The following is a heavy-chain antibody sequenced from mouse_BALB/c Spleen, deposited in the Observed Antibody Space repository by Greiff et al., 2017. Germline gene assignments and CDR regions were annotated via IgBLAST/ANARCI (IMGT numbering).Heavy chain of an antibody. CDR1: GFSLTSYG. Sequence: VKLEESGPGLVAPSQSLSITCTVSGFSLTSYGVHWVRQPPGKGLEWLGVIWAGGSTNYNSALMSRLSISKDNSKSQVFLKMNSLQTDDTAMYYCARDGNGSTSGAYWGQGTLVTVSA. D-gene: IGHD1-1*01. CDR3: ARDGNGSTSGAY. CDR2: IWAGGST. V-gene: IGHV2-9*02. J-gene: IGHJ3*01.